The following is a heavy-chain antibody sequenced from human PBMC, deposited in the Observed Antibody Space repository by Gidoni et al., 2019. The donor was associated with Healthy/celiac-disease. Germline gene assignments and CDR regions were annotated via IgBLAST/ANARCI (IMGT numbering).Heavy chain of an antibody. V-gene: IGHV3-30*18. J-gene: IGHJ4*02. D-gene: IGHD3-3*01. CDR2: ISYDGSNK. CDR1: GFTFSSYG. Sequence: QVQLVESGGGVVQPGRSVRLSCAASGFTFSSYGMHWVRQAPGKGLEWVAVISYDGSNKYYADSVKGRFTISRDNSKNTLYLQMNSLRAEDTAVYYCAKDHAVDFWSGSTDYWGQGTLVTVSS. CDR3: AKDHAVDFWSGSTDY.